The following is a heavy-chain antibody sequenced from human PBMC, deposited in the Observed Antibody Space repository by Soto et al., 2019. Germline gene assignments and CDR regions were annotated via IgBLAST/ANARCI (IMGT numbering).Heavy chain of an antibody. D-gene: IGHD2-2*01. CDR3: ARGVPLANHVFDY. V-gene: IGHV4-59*01. J-gene: IGHJ4*02. Sequence: ETLSLTSPVSGASISIYPWSWIRHPPGKGLEWIEYIYYSASNNHNTALKSRLSISVDTSKNQFALKLSSVTAADTDVYYCARGVPLANHVFDYWGQGTLVPVSS. CDR1: GASISIYP. CDR2: IYYSASN.